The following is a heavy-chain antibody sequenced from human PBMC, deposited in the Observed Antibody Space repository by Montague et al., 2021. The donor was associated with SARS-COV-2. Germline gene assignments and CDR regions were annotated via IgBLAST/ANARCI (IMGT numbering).Heavy chain of an antibody. CDR2: IHHGGST. CDR3: ARLGDGVVPSPILGVGPYYSYYYMDV. CDR1: GGSFSTYS. J-gene: IGHJ6*03. D-gene: IGHD3-10*01. V-gene: IGHV4-34*01. Sequence: TLSLTCAVHGGSFSTYSWNWIRQPPGEGLEWTGEIHHGGSTNYNPSLKSRVTISADTSKNQFSLKLTSVAAADTAVYYCARLGDGVVPSPILGVGPYYSYYYMDVWGKGTTVTVSS.